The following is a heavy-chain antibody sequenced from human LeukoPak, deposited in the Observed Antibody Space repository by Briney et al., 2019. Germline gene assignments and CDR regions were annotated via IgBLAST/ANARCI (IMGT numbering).Heavy chain of an antibody. CDR1: GGSISSYY. CDR3: AREGKQQRFLDY. J-gene: IGHJ4*02. D-gene: IGHD6-13*01. V-gene: IGHV4-59*01. Sequence: PSETLSLTCTVSGGSISSYYWSWIRQPPGKGLEWIGYIYYSGSTNYNPSLKSRVTISVDTFKNQFSLRLSSVTAADTAVYYCAREGKQQRFLDYWGQGTLVTVSS. CDR2: IYYSGST.